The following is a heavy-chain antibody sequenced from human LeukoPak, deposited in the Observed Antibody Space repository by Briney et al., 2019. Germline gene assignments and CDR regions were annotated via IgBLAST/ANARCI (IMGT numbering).Heavy chain of an antibody. CDR1: GGSISSYY. CDR2: IYYSGST. V-gene: IGHV4-59*01. Sequence: PPETLSLTCTDPGGSISSYYRCWSPQPPGKGLEWIWYIYYSGSTNYNPSLKSRVTISVDTSKNQFSLKLSSVTAADTAVYYCASSSGDYYDSSGFDYWGQGTMVTVSS. D-gene: IGHD3-22*01. CDR3: ASSSGDYYDSSGFDY. J-gene: IGHJ4*02.